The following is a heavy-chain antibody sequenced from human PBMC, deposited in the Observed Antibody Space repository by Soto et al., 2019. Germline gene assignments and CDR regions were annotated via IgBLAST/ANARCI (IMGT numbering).Heavy chain of an antibody. CDR1: GYTFTSYD. V-gene: IGHV1-8*01. CDR3: ERGRIIVAGGFDP. J-gene: IGHJ5*02. Sequence: QVQLVQSGAEVKKPGASVKVSCKASGYTFTSYDIIWVRQATGQGLEWRGWMNPSTGNTDSAEKFQGRLTMTRNTAISTVYMELSSLRFEDTAVYYCERGRIIVAGGFDPWGEGTLVTVSS. D-gene: IGHD6-19*01. CDR2: MNPSTGNT.